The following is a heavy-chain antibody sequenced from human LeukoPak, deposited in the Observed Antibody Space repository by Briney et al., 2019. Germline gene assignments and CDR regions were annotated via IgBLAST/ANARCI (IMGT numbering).Heavy chain of an antibody. Sequence: SETLSLTCTVSGVSISSSYWSWIRQPPGKRLEWIGYIYYNGNTNSNPSLKSRVTISADTSKNQFSQKLSSVTAADTAVYYCVRGNYDNRGYSNAFDIWGQGAMVTVSS. CDR3: VRGNYDNRGYSNAFDI. J-gene: IGHJ3*02. CDR2: IYYNGNT. CDR1: GVSISSSY. D-gene: IGHD3-22*01. V-gene: IGHV4-59*01.